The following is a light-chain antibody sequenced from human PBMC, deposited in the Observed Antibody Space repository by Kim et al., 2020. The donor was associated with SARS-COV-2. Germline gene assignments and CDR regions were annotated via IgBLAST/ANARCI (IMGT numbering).Light chain of an antibody. CDR3: QQHNSYPRT. Sequence: SASVRDRVTITCRASQGISTSLVWYQQAPGKAPTLLIYAAYRLQSGVTSRFSGSGSGTDFALTISSLQPEDFASYYCQQHNSYPRTFGQGTKLEI. CDR2: AAY. CDR1: QGISTS. J-gene: IGKJ2*01. V-gene: IGKV1-9*01.